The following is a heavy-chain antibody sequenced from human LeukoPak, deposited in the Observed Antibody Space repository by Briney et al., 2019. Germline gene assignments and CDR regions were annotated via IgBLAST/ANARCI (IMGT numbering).Heavy chain of an antibody. CDR1: GFTFSSYW. V-gene: IGHV3-7*01. D-gene: IGHD2-8*01. CDR2: IKQDGSEK. J-gene: IGHJ5*02. Sequence: GGSLRLSCAASGFTFSSYWMSWVRQAPGKGLEWVANIKQDGSEKYYVDSVKGRFTISRDNAKNSLYLQMNSLRAEDTAVYYCARDLGQRLYRTNGVCDNWFDPWGQGTLVTVSS. CDR3: ARDLGQRLYRTNGVCDNWFDP.